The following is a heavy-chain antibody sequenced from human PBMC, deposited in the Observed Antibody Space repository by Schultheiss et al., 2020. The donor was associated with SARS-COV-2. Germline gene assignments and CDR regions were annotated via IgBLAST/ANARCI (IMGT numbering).Heavy chain of an antibody. Sequence: SETLSLTCTVSGGSISSYYWRWIRQPPGKGLEWIGEINHSGSTNYNPSLKSRVTISVDTSKNQFSLKLSSVTAADTAVYYCARGGQGQLVRWRGYYYMDVRGKGTTVTVSS. J-gene: IGHJ6*03. CDR3: ARGGQGQLVRWRGYYYMDV. D-gene: IGHD6-6*01. CDR1: GGSISSYY. V-gene: IGHV4-59*12. CDR2: INHSGST.